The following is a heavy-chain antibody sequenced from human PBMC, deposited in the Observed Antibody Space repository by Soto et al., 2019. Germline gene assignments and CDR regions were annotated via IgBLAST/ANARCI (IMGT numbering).Heavy chain of an antibody. V-gene: IGHV3-33*06. J-gene: IGHJ3*02. CDR2: IWYDGSNK. CDR3: ANADYGGNSEGAFDI. Sequence: GGSLRLSCAASGFTFSSYGMHWVRQAPGKGLEWVAVIWYDGSNKYYADSVKGRFTISRDNSKNTLYLQMNSLRAEDTAVYYCANADYGGNSEGAFDIWGQGTTVTVSS. D-gene: IGHD4-17*01. CDR1: GFTFSSYG.